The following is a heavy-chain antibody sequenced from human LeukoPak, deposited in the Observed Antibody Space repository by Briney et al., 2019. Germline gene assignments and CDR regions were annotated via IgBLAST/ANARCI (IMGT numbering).Heavy chain of an antibody. CDR3: ARGTASWFDF. CDR1: GGSITSGGYS. CDR2: IYHSGSI. Sequence: TSQTLSLTCAVSGGSITSGGYSWSWIRQPPGKGLEWIGYIYHSGSIFYNPSLKSQITISVDRSRNQFSLNLSSVTAADTAKYYCARGTASWFDFWGQGTLVIVSS. V-gene: IGHV4-30-2*01. J-gene: IGHJ4*02.